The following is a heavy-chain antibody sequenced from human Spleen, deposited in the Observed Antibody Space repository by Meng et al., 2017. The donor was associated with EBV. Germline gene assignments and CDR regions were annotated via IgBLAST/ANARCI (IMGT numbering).Heavy chain of an antibody. D-gene: IGHD4-17*01. Sequence: QGQVVHVGVEVKRPCASVKASCKASGGTFNDYAFSWVRQAPGQGLEWMGGIIPVFGTAYYAQKFQGRVTITAYKSTNTAYLEVSSLRSDDTAVYYCARSTVTHTTYNWFDPWGQGTLVTVSS. J-gene: IGHJ5*02. CDR1: GGTFNDYA. CDR3: ARSTVTHTTYNWFDP. CDR2: IIPVFGTA. V-gene: IGHV1-69*06.